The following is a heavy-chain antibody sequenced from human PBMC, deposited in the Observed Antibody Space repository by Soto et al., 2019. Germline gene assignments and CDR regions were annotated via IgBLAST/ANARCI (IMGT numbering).Heavy chain of an antibody. D-gene: IGHD4-4*01. CDR3: VKDKLYSNYEHYFDH. CDR1: GFSFQNYA. J-gene: IGHJ4*02. V-gene: IGHV3-9*01. Sequence: EVQLVESGGGLVQPGRSLRLSCAGSGFSFQNYAMHWVRQAPGKGLEWVSGISWNRGTIGYADSVRGRFTISRDNAKNSLYLQMNSLRPEDTAFYYCVKDKLYSNYEHYFDHWGQGTLVTVSS. CDR2: ISWNRGTI.